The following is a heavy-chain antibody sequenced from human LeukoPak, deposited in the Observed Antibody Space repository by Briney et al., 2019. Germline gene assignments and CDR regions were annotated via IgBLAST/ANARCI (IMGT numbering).Heavy chain of an antibody. V-gene: IGHV1-58*01. J-gene: IGHJ4*02. CDR2: IVVGSGNT. CDR3: AAGTGGRLVPAAS. D-gene: IGHD2-2*01. Sequence: SVKVSCKASGFTFTSSAVQWVRQARGRRLEWIGWIVVGSGNTNYAQKFQERVTVTRDMSTSTAYMELSSLRSEDTAVYYCAAGTGGRLVPAASWGQGTLVTVSS. CDR1: GFTFTSSA.